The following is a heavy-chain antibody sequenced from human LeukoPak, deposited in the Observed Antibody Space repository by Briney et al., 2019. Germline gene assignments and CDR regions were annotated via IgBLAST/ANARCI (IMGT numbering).Heavy chain of an antibody. V-gene: IGHV3-30*18. J-gene: IGHJ3*02. Sequence: GGSLRLSCAASGFTFSSYGMHWVRQAPGKGLEWVAVISYDGSNKYYADSVKGRFTISRDNSKNTLYLQMNSLRAEDTAVYYCAKLVLAATMTDDAFDIWGQGTMVTVSS. CDR1: GFTFSSYG. CDR3: AKLVLAATMTDDAFDI. CDR2: ISYDGSNK. D-gene: IGHD2-15*01.